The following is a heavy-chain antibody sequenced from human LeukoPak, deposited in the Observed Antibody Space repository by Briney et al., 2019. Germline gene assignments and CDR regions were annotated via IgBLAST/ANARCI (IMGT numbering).Heavy chain of an antibody. CDR3: ARDHLYGGNRLDY. CDR1: GYTFTGYY. D-gene: IGHD4-23*01. Sequence: ASVKVSCKASGYTFTGYYMHWVRQAPGQGLEWMGWINPNSGGTNYAQKFQGRVTMTRDTSISTAYMELSRLRSDDTAVYYCARDHLYGGNRLDYWGQGTLVTVSS. J-gene: IGHJ4*02. V-gene: IGHV1-2*02. CDR2: INPNSGGT.